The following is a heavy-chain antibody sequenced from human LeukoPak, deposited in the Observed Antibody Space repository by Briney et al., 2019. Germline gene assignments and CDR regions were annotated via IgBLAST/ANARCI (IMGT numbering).Heavy chain of an antibody. CDR1: GFTFSTYT. J-gene: IGHJ5*02. D-gene: IGHD2-15*01. V-gene: IGHV3-21*01. Sequence: GGSLRLSCVASGFTFSTYTMNWVRQAPGKGLEWVSSISSSSNYKYYADSVKGRFTISRDNAENSLYLQMNSLRAEDTAVYYCARDGGYCSGGSCNNWFDPWGQGTLVTVSS. CDR3: ARDGGYCSGGSCNNWFDP. CDR2: ISSSSNYK.